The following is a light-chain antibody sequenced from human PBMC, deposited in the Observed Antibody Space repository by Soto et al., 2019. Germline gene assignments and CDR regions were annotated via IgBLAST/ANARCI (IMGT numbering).Light chain of an antibody. CDR2: DSN. CDR1: SSNIGNNY. CDR3: GTWDSRLSVVV. V-gene: IGLV1-51*01. J-gene: IGLJ2*01. Sequence: QSVLTQPPSVSAAPGQKVSISCSGSSSNIGNNYVSWYQHLPGTAPRLLIYDSNKRPSGIPDRFSGSKSGTSATLGITGLQTGDEADYYCGTWDSRLSVVVFGGGTKLTV.